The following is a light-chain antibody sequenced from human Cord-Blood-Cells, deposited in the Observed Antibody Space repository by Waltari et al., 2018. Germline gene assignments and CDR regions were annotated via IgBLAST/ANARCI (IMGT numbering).Light chain of an antibody. CDR3: YSAADNNRV. V-gene: IGLV3-27*01. Sequence: SYELTQPSSVSVSPGQTARITCSGDVLAKKYARWFQQKPGQAPVLVIYKDSERPSGIPERFSVSSSGTTVTLTISGAQVEDDADYYCYSAADNNRVFGGGTKLTVL. CDR1: VLAKKY. J-gene: IGLJ2*01. CDR2: KDS.